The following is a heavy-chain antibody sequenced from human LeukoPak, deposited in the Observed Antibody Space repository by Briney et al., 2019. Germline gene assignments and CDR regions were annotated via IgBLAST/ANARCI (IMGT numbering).Heavy chain of an antibody. CDR3: AKGRDGSGTYYSSSQY. Sequence: GGSLRLSCAASGFTFSSYSMNWVRQAPGKGLEWVSTFRGSGDNTYYADSVKGRFIISRDNSNNMLYLQMNSLRAEDTAIYYCAKGRDGSGTYYSSSQYWGQGTLVTVSS. V-gene: IGHV3-23*01. CDR2: FRGSGDNT. J-gene: IGHJ1*01. CDR1: GFTFSSYS. D-gene: IGHD3-10*01.